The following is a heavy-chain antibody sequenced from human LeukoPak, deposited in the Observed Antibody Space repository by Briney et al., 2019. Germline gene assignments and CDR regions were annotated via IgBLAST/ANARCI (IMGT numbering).Heavy chain of an antibody. CDR3: ARRGGYYDSSGYYYDY. Sequence: SETLSLTCAVYGGSFSGYYWSWIRQPPGKGLEWIGEINHSGSTNYNPSLKSRVTISVDTSKNQFSLKLSSVTAADTAVYYCARRGGYYDSSGYYYDYWGRGTLVTVSS. D-gene: IGHD3-22*01. CDR1: GGSFSGYY. J-gene: IGHJ4*02. V-gene: IGHV4-34*01. CDR2: INHSGST.